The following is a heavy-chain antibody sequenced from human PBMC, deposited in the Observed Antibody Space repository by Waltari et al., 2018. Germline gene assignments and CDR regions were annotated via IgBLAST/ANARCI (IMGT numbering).Heavy chain of an antibody. J-gene: IGHJ4*02. CDR3: ARDGGAVYSGSYTFDY. D-gene: IGHD1-26*01. Sequence: QVQLQESGPGLAKPSETLSLTCTVSGGSISSYYWSWIRHPPGKGLEWMGYIYYSGNTNDNPSLKSRVTISVDTSKNQFSLKLSSVTAADTAVYYCARDGGAVYSGSYTFDYWGQGTLVTVSS. CDR2: IYYSGNT. V-gene: IGHV4-59*01. CDR1: GGSISSYY.